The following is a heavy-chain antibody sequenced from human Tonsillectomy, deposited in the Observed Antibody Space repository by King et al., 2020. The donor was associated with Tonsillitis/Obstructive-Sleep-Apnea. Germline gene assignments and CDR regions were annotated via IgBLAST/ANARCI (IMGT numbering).Heavy chain of an antibody. CDR1: GYTFTGYY. Sequence: VQLVESGAEVKKPGASVKVSCKASGYTFTGYYMHWVRQAPGQGLEWMGRSKPDSGGTNYAQKFQGRVTMTRDTSISAAYMELSGLNSDDTAVYYCARGSPYYYFDYWGQGTLVTVSS. CDR3: ARGSPYYYFDY. D-gene: IGHD2-21*01. CDR2: SKPDSGGT. J-gene: IGHJ4*02. V-gene: IGHV1-2*06.